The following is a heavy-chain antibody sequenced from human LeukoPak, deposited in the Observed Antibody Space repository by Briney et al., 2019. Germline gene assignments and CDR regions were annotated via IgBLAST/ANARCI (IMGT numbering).Heavy chain of an antibody. CDR3: ARGSTSFDY. CDR1: GGSISSSSYY. J-gene: IGHJ4*02. V-gene: IGHV4-39*01. D-gene: IGHD5/OR15-5a*01. CDR2: IYYSGST. Sequence: SETLSLTCTVSGGSISSSSYYWGWIRQPPGKGLEWIGSIYYSGSTYYNPSLKSRVTISVDTSKNQFSLKLSPVTAADTAVYYCARGSTSFDYWGQGTLVTVSS.